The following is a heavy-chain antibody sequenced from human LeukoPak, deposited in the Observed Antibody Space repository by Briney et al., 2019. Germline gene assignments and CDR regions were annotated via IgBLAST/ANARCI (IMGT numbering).Heavy chain of an antibody. CDR1: SGSFSGYS. J-gene: IGHJ4*02. D-gene: IGHD3-22*01. CDR2: FYHSAST. V-gene: IGHV4-59*01. CDR3: ARGQWLPVFDF. Sequence: SETLSLTCAAYSGSFSGYSWSWIRQPPGKGLEWIGYFYHSASTNYNPSLKSRVTISVDTSKNHFSLKLSSVTAADTAVYYCARGQWLPVFDFWGQGTLVTVSS.